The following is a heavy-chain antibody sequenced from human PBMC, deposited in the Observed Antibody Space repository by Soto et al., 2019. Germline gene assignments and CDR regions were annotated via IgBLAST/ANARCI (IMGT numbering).Heavy chain of an antibody. CDR3: ARLWHSVSYSTPGNFDY. D-gene: IGHD1-26*01. J-gene: IGHJ4*02. Sequence: QVQLQESGPGLVKPSQTLSLTCTVSGGSISSGGYYWSWIRQHPGKGLEWIGYIYYSGSTYYNPSLKSRVTISVDTSKNQFSLKLSSVTAADTAVYYCARLWHSVSYSTPGNFDYWGQGTLVTVSS. V-gene: IGHV4-31*03. CDR2: IYYSGST. CDR1: GGSISSGGYY.